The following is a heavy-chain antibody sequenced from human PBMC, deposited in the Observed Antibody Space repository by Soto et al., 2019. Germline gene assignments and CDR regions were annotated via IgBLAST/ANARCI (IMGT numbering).Heavy chain of an antibody. CDR2: IYYSGST. J-gene: IGHJ3*02. V-gene: IGHV4-59*01. CDR3: ARGRGGWFNQLLNAFDI. Sequence: QVQLQESGPGLVKPSETLSLTCTVSGGSISSYYWSWIRQPPGKGLEWIGYIYYSGSTNYNPSLKSRVTIAVDTSKNQFSLKLSSVTAADTAVYYCARGRGGWFNQLLNAFDIWGQGTMVTVSS. D-gene: IGHD2-2*01. CDR1: GGSISSYY.